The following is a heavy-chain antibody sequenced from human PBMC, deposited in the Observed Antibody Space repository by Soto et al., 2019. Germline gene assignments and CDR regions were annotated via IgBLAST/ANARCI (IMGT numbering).Heavy chain of an antibody. Sequence: EVQLVESGGGLVQPGGSLRLSCAASGFTVSSNYMSWVRQAPGKGLEWVSVIYSGGSTYYADSVKGRFTISRHNSKNTLYLQMNSLRAEDTAVYYWARVGDYGTAAYYYYYMDVWGKGTTVTVSS. V-gene: IGHV3-53*04. CDR1: GFTVSSNY. CDR3: ARVGDYGTAAYYYYYMDV. J-gene: IGHJ6*03. D-gene: IGHD4-17*01. CDR2: IYSGGST.